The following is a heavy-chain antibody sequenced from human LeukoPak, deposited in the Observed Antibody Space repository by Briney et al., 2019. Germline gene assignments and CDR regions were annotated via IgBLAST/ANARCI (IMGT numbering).Heavy chain of an antibody. J-gene: IGHJ3*02. CDR1: GITASSYA. D-gene: IGHD4-17*01. Sequence: GGSLRLSCAASGITASSYAMTWVRQAPGKGLEWVSTISGSGDRNLYADSVKGRFTISRDNFKNTLYLQMNSLRADDTALYHCAKDPNGDYIGAFDMWGQGTMVTVSS. CDR2: ISGSGDRN. CDR3: AKDPNGDYIGAFDM. V-gene: IGHV3-23*01.